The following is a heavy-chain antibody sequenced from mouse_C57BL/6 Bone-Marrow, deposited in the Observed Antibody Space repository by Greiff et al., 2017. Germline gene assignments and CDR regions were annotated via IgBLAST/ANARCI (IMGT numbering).Heavy chain of an antibody. CDR1: GFTFSNYW. J-gene: IGHJ2*01. Sequence: EVKVEESGGGLVQPGGSMKLSCVASGFTFSNYWMNWVRQSPEKGLEWVAQIRLKSDNYATHYAESVKGRFTISRDDSKSSVYLQMNNLRAEDTGIYYCTGGLWFYYFVYWGQGTTLTVSS. D-gene: IGHD2-2*01. CDR3: TGGLWFYYFVY. CDR2: IRLKSDNYAT. V-gene: IGHV6-3*01.